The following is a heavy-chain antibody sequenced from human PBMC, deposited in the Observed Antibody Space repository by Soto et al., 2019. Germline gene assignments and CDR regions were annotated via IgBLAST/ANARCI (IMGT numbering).Heavy chain of an antibody. CDR2: IWYDGSNK. V-gene: IGHV3-33*01. CDR1: GFTFSSYP. J-gene: IGHJ4*02. D-gene: IGHD3-22*01. Sequence: QVHLVESGGGVVQPGKSLRLSCAASGFTFSSYPMHWVRQAPGKGLEWVAVIWYDGSNKYYADSVKGRFTISRDNSKNTLYLQMNSLRAEDTAVYYCARVDPDYYDSSGYSGTFDYWGQGTLVTVSS. CDR3: ARVDPDYYDSSGYSGTFDY.